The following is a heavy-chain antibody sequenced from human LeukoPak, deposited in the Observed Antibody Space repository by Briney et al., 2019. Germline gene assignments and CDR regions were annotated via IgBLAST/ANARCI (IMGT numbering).Heavy chain of an antibody. CDR3: ARYSGYFNYYYMDV. V-gene: IGHV4-59*11. J-gene: IGHJ6*03. D-gene: IGHD6-19*01. CDR2: IYYSGST. Sequence: SETLSLTCTVSGGSISSHYWTWIRQPPGKGLEWIGYIYYSGSTNYNPSLKSRVTISVDTSKNQFSLKLSSVTAADTAVYYCARYSGYFNYYYMDVWGKGTTVTISS. CDR1: GGSISSHY.